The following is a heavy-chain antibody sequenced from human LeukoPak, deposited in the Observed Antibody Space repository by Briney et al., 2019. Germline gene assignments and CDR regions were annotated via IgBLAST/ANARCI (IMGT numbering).Heavy chain of an antibody. Sequence: GGSLRLSCAASGFTFSSYGMHWVRQAPGKGLEWVAVIWYDGSNKYYTDSVKGRFTISRDNSKNTLYLQMHSLRVEDTAVYHCGRFARPRTKHYYDCRGYYLDYWGQGTLVTVSS. CDR2: IWYDGSNK. V-gene: IGHV3-33*01. J-gene: IGHJ4*02. D-gene: IGHD3-22*01. CDR1: GFTFSSYG. CDR3: GRFARPRTKHYYDCRGYYLDY.